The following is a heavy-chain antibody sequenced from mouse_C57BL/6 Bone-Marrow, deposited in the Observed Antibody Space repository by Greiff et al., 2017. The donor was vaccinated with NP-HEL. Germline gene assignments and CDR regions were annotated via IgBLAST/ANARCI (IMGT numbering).Heavy chain of an antibody. CDR3: ARKEYYYGSLAY. CDR1: GYTFTDYY. D-gene: IGHD1-1*01. V-gene: IGHV1-26*01. J-gene: IGHJ3*01. CDR2: INPNNGGT. Sequence: EVQLQQSGPELVKPGASVKISCKASGYTFTDYYMNWVKQSHGKSLEWIGDINPNNGGTSYNQKFKGKATLTVDKSSSTAYMELRSLTSEDSAVYYCARKEYYYGSLAYWGQGTLVTVSA.